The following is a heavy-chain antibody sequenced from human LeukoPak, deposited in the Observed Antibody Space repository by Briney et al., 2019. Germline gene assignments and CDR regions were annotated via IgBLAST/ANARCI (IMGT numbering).Heavy chain of an antibody. Sequence: ASVKVSCKASGYTFTGYYMHWVRQAPGQGLEWMGWISAYNGNTNYAQKLQGRVTMTTDTSTSTAYMELRSLRSDDTAVYYCARDQAWYYYGSGSYRDYWGQGTLVTVSS. CDR2: ISAYNGNT. CDR3: ARDQAWYYYGSGSYRDY. J-gene: IGHJ4*02. D-gene: IGHD3-10*01. CDR1: GYTFTGYY. V-gene: IGHV1-18*04.